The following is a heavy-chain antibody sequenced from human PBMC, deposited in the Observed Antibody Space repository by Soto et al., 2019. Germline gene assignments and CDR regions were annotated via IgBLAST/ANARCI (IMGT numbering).Heavy chain of an antibody. D-gene: IGHD6-13*01. J-gene: IGHJ5*02. V-gene: IGHV3-30*18. CDR1: GFTFSSYG. CDR3: AKDSNRRSSSWYDDWFAP. CDR2: ISYDGSNK. Sequence: QVQLVESGGGVVQPGRSLRLSCAASGFTFSSYGMHWVRQAPGKGLEWVAVISYDGSNKYYADSVKGRFTISRDNSKNTLYLQMNSLRAEDTAVYYCAKDSNRRSSSWYDDWFAPWGQGTLVTVSS.